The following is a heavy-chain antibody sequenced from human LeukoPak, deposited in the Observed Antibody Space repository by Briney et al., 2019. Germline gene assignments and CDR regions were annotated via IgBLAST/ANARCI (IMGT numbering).Heavy chain of an antibody. CDR2: IYYSGST. Sequence: SENLSLTCTVSGGSISSSSYYWGWIRQPPGKGLEWIGSIYYSGSTYYNPSLKSRVTISVDTSKNQFSLKLSSVTAADTAVYYCARLGSVAAAAHFDYWGQGTLVTVSS. V-gene: IGHV4-39*01. CDR3: ARLGSVAAAAHFDY. J-gene: IGHJ4*02. CDR1: GGSISSSSYY. D-gene: IGHD6-13*01.